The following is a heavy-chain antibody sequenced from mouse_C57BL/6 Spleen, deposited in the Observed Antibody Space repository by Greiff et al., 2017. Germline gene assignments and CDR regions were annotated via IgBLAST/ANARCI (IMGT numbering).Heavy chain of an antibody. CDR2: ISSGSSTI. CDR3: ARQYLYYFDY. V-gene: IGHV5-17*01. Sequence: DVMLVESGGGLVKPGGSLKLSCAASGFTFSDYGMHWVRQAPEKGLEWVAYISSGSSTIYYADTVKGRFTISRDNAKNTLFLQMPSLRSEDTAMYYCARQYLYYFDYWGQGTTLTVSS. J-gene: IGHJ2*01. CDR1: GFTFSDYG. D-gene: IGHD2-10*02.